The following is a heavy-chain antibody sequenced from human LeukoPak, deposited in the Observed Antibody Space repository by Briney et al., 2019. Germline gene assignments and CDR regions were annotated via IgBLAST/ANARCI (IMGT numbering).Heavy chain of an antibody. CDR1: GYTFTSYA. J-gene: IGHJ6*02. Sequence: ASVKVSCKASGYTFTSYAMNWVRQAPGQGLEWMGWINTNTGNPTYAQGFTGRFVFSLDTSVSTAYLQISSLKAEDTAVYYCARSEAAHPLNYYYYGMDVWGQGTTVTASS. CDR2: INTNTGNP. CDR3: ARSEAAHPLNYYYYGMDV. V-gene: IGHV7-4-1*02. D-gene: IGHD6-6*01.